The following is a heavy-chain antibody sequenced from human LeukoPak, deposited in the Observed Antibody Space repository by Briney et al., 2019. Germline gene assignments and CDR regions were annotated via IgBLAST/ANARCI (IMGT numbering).Heavy chain of an antibody. D-gene: IGHD4-17*01. CDR3: ARDHGDRDYYYYYYMDV. CDR1: GFTFSSYG. Sequence: GRSLRLSCAASGFTFSSYGMRWVRQAPGKGLEWVAVIWYDGSNKYYADSVKGRFTISRDNSKNTLYLQMNSLRAEDTAVYYCARDHGDRDYYYYYYMDVWGKGTTVTVSS. J-gene: IGHJ6*03. CDR2: IWYDGSNK. V-gene: IGHV3-33*01.